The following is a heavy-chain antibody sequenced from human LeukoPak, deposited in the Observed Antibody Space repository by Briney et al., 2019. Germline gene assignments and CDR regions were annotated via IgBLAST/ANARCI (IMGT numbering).Heavy chain of an antibody. V-gene: IGHV1-2*04. CDR3: ARAESYYYHYGMGV. Sequence: GASVKVSCKASGYTFTGYYMHWVRQAPGQGLEWMGWINPNSGGTNYAQKFQGWVTMTRDTSISTAYMELSRLRSDDTAVYYCARAESYYYHYGMGVWGQGTTVTVSS. J-gene: IGHJ6*02. CDR2: INPNSGGT. CDR1: GYTFTGYY.